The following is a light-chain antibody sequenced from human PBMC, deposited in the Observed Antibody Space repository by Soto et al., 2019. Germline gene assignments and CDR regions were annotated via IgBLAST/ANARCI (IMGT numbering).Light chain of an antibody. V-gene: IGKV2-30*01. CDR2: KVS. CDR3: MQGTHWPFT. Sequence: DVVMTQSPLSLPVTLGQPASISCRSSQSLVYSGGNTYLNWFQQRPGQSPRRLIYKVSNRDSGVPDRFSGSGSGTDFTLKISRVEAEDVGVYDCMQGTHWPFTFGPGTKVDIK. CDR1: QSLVYSGGNTY. J-gene: IGKJ3*01.